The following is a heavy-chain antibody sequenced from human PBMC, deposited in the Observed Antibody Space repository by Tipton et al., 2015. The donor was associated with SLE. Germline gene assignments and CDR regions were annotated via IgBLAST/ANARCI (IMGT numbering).Heavy chain of an antibody. V-gene: IGHV4-39*07. J-gene: IGHJ4*02. Sequence: TLSLTCTVPDGSIRSTNYYWGWIRQPPGKGLEWIGSIFYTGSTYYNPSLKSRVSFSIDTSKHQFSLKLNSVTAADTAVYYCAREGSSWYYFDYWGQGTLVTVSS. D-gene: IGHD6-13*01. CDR3: AREGSSWYYFDY. CDR1: DGSIRSTNYY. CDR2: IFYTGST.